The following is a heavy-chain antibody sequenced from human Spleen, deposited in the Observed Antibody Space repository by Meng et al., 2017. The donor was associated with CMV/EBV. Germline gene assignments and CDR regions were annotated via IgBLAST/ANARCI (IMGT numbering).Heavy chain of an antibody. CDR2: IIPNSGGT. Sequence: AAVKVSYKASGGTFNTYDISWVRQAPGQGLEWMGGIIPNSGGTNYAQKFQGRVTMTRDTSISTAYMELSRLRSDDTAVYYCARGGLWHSTSFPFDYWGQGTLVTVSS. CDR3: ARGGLWHSTSFPFDY. V-gene: IGHV1-2*02. J-gene: IGHJ4*02. D-gene: IGHD6-6*01. CDR1: GGTFNTYD.